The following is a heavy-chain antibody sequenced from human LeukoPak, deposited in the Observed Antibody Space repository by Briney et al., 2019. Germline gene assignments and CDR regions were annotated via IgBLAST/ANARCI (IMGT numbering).Heavy chain of an antibody. CDR1: GFTFSSNA. V-gene: IGHV3-23*01. CDR3: ARGVGELNKPKNWFDP. D-gene: IGHD1-7*01. CDR2: ISGSGDNA. J-gene: IGHJ5*02. Sequence: GGSLRLSCAASGFTFSSNAMSWVRKAPGKGLEWVSAISGSGDNAYYADSVRGRFTISRDNSKNTLYLQMNSLRAEDTAVYYCARGVGELNKPKNWFDPWGQGTLVTVSS.